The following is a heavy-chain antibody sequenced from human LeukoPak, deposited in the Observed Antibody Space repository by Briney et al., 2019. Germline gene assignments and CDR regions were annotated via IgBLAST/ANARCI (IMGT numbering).Heavy chain of an antibody. Sequence: PSETLSLTCTVSGGSISSYYWSWIRQPPGKGLEWIGYIYYSGSTNYNPSLKSRVTISVDTSKNQFSLKLSSVTAADTAVYYCARGGRSGYNFGYWGQGTLVTVSS. V-gene: IGHV4-59*01. D-gene: IGHD3-3*01. J-gene: IGHJ4*02. CDR2: IYYSGST. CDR3: ARGGRSGYNFGY. CDR1: GGSISSYY.